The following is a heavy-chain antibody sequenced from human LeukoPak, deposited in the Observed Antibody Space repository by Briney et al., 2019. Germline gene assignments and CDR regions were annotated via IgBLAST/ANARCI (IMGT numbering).Heavy chain of an antibody. J-gene: IGHJ4*02. CDR1: GFTFSAYG. Sequence: GGSLRLSCAASGFTFSAYGMHWVRQAPGKGLEWVAVMSYDGRHIYYADSVKGRFTISRDSSKNTLYLQMNSLRTEDTAVYFCAKPVHDTNSGNFGIDYWGQGTLVTVSS. V-gene: IGHV3-30*18. CDR2: MSYDGRHI. CDR3: AKPVHDTNSGNFGIDY. D-gene: IGHD4-23*01.